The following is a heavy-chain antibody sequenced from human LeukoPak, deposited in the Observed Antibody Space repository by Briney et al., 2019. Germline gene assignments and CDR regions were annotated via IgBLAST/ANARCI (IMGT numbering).Heavy chain of an antibody. CDR2: ISYSGST. D-gene: IGHD5-18*01. Sequence: SETLSLTCTVSGRSISSYYWSWIRQPPGKGLEWIGYISYSGSTNYNPSLKSRVTISVDTSKNQFSLKLSSVTAADTAVYYCATRGYSYALDAFDIWGQGTMVTVSS. V-gene: IGHV4-59*01. CDR3: ATRGYSYALDAFDI. J-gene: IGHJ3*02. CDR1: GRSISSYY.